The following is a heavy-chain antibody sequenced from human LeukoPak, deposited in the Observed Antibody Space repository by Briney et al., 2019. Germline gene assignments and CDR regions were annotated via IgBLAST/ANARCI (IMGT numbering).Heavy chain of an antibody. CDR1: GFTFSNAW. D-gene: IGHD6-6*01. Sequence: GGSLRLSCAASGFTFSNAWMSWVRQAPGKGLEWVGRIKSKSDGGTTDYAAPVKGRFTILRDDSKNTLYLQMNSLKTEDTAVYYCTTDKYSSSSGMSYYYYYMDVWGKGTTVTVSS. J-gene: IGHJ6*03. CDR2: IKSKSDGGTT. CDR3: TTDKYSSSSGMSYYYYYMDV. V-gene: IGHV3-15*01.